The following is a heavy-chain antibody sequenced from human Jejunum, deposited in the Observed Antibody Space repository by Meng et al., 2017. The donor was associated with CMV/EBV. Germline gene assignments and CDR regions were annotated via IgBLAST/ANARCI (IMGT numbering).Heavy chain of an antibody. J-gene: IGHJ2*01. Sequence: QALESRPRLVNPSETLSLSCTVSGGSISSSSYYWGWIRQPPGKGLEWIGSIYYSGSTYYNPSLKSRVTISVDTSKNQFSLKLSSVTAADTAVYYCASPLGILGIVDLWGRGTLVTVSS. CDR3: ASPLGILGIVDL. CDR2: IYYSGST. CDR1: GGSISSSSYY. V-gene: IGHV4-39*01. D-gene: IGHD7-27*01.